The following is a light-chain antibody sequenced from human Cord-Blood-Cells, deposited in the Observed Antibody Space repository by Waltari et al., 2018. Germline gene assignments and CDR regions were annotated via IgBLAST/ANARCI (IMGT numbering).Light chain of an antibody. CDR1: SLRSYY. CDR2: GKN. Sequence: SSELTQDPAVSVALGQTVRITCQGDSLRSYYDSRYHQKPGHAPVRVIYGKNNLPSGIPDRFSGSSSGNTASLTITGAQADDEADYYCNSRDSSGNHLVFGGGTKLTVL. J-gene: IGLJ3*02. V-gene: IGLV3-19*01. CDR3: NSRDSSGNHLV.